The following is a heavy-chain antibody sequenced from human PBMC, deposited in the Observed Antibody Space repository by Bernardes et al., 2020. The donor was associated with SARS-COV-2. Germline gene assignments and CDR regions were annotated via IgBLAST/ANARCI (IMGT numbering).Heavy chain of an antibody. CDR1: GISMNSGGHY. V-gene: IGHV4-31*03. J-gene: IGHJ3*02. CDR2: IYHSGST. Sequence: SETLSLTCTVSGISMNSGGHYWSWIRQHPGKGLEWIGYIYHSGSTYYNPSLKSRVIISVDTSKNQFSLKMASVTAADTAVYYCARDSACVGTSCYAQRAFDIWGQGTMVTVSS. D-gene: IGHD2-2*01. CDR3: ARDSACVGTSCYAQRAFDI.